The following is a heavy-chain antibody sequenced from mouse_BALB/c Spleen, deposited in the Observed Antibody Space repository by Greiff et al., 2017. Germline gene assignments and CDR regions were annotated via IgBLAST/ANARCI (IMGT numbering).Heavy chain of an antibody. D-gene: IGHD2-3*01. CDR1: GFTFSSYY. J-gene: IGHJ4*01. CDR3: ARQDDGYYDAMDY. Sequence: DVKLVESGGGLVKLGGSLKLSCAASGFTFSSYYMSWVRQTPEKRLELVAAINSNGGSTYYPDTVKGRFTISRDNAKNTLYLQMSSLKSEDTALYYCARQDDGYYDAMDYWGQGTSVTVSS. CDR2: INSNGGST. V-gene: IGHV5-6-2*01.